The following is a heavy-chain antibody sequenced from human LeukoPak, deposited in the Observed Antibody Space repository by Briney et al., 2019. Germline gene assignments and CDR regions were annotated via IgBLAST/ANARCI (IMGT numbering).Heavy chain of an antibody. J-gene: IGHJ4*02. CDR2: INPSGGST. CDR3: ARASVVTARSFDY. CDR1: GYTFTIYY. V-gene: IGHV1-46*01. D-gene: IGHD2-21*02. Sequence: ASVTVSFTASGYTFTIYYMHWVRQAPGQGLEWMGIINPSGGSTSYAQKFQGRVTMTRDTSTSTVYMELSSLRSEDTAVYYCARASVVTARSFDYWGQGTLVTVSS.